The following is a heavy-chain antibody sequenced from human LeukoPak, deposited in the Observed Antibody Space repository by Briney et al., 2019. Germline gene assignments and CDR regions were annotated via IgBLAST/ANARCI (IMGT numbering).Heavy chain of an antibody. CDR1: GFTFSDYY. Sequence: GGSLRLSCAASGFTFSDYYMTWLRQAPGKGLEWVSAISGSGGTAYYADSVKGRFTISRDNSKNTLYLQMNSLRAEDTAVYYCAKKGYYDGSGYYMYYFDHWGQGTLVTVSS. J-gene: IGHJ4*02. CDR2: ISGSGGTA. D-gene: IGHD3-22*01. CDR3: AKKGYYDGSGYYMYYFDH. V-gene: IGHV3-23*01.